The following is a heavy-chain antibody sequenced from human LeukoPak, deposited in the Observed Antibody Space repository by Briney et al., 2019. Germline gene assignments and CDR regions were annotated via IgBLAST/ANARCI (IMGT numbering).Heavy chain of an antibody. CDR2: INHSGST. V-gene: IGHV4-34*01. CDR3: ARYIWGSYPTFEDY. D-gene: IGHD3-16*02. Sequence: SETLSPTCAVYGGSLSGYYWSWIRQPPGKGLEWIGEINHSGSTNYNPSLKSRVTISVDTSKNQLSLKLNSVTAADTAVYYCARYIWGSYPTFEDYWGQGSLVTVSS. J-gene: IGHJ4*02. CDR1: GGSLSGYY.